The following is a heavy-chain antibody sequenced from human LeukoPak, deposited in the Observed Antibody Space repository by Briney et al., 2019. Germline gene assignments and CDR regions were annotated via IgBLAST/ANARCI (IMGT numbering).Heavy chain of an antibody. CDR1: GFTFSSYW. D-gene: IGHD2-2*01. CDR3: ARDLGCSSTSCYGNWFDP. Sequence: GGSLRLSCAASGFTFSSYWMHWVRQAPGKGLVWVSRINTDGSSTSYADSVKGRFTISRDNAKNTLYLQMNSLRAEDTAVYYCARDLGCSSTSCYGNWFDPWGQGTLVTVSS. CDR2: INTDGSST. J-gene: IGHJ5*02. V-gene: IGHV3-74*01.